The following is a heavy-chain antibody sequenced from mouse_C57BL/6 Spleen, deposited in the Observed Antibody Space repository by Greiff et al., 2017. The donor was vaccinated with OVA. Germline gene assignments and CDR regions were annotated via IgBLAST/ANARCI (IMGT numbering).Heavy chain of an antibody. V-gene: IGHV1-64*01. J-gene: IGHJ3*02. CDR2: IHPNSGST. CDR1: GYTFTSYW. CDR3: ASPNWDK. D-gene: IGHD4-1*02. Sequence: QVQLKESGAELVKPGASVKLSCKASGYTFTSYWMHWVKQRPGQGLEWIGMIHPNSGSTNYNEKFKSKATLTVDKSSSTAYMQLSSLTSEDSAVYYCASPNWDKWGQGTLVTVSA.